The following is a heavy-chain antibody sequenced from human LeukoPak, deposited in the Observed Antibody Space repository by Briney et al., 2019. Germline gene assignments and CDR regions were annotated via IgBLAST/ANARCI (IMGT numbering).Heavy chain of an antibody. CDR3: ATSHDSAGND. Sequence: GGSLRLSCATSGFAFSDFWMSWVRQAPGKGLEWVANIRHDGNAKNYVPSVRGRFTISRDNAKNSLYLQMNSLTVEDTAVYYCATSHDSAGNDWGQGTLVTVSS. CDR1: GFAFSDFW. CDR2: IRHDGNAK. D-gene: IGHD2-15*01. J-gene: IGHJ4*02. V-gene: IGHV3-7*01.